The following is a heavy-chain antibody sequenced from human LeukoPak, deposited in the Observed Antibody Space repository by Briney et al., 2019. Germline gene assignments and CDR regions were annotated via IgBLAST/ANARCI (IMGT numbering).Heavy chain of an antibody. D-gene: IGHD7-27*01. J-gene: IGHJ4*02. CDR3: ARRPKTGKNFDY. CDR1: GFSFTTYW. Sequence: PGGSLRLSCGASGFSFTTYWMSWVRQAPGKGLEWVANIKQDGTEKYYVASVKGRFTISRDYARNSLYLQLNSLRAEDTAVYYCARRPKTGKNFDYWGQGTLVTVSS. V-gene: IGHV3-7*01. CDR2: IKQDGTEK.